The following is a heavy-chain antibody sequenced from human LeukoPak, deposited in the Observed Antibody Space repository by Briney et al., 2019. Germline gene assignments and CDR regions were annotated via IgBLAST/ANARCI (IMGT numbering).Heavy chain of an antibody. V-gene: IGHV3-30*03. D-gene: IGHD2-15*01. Sequence: GGSLRLSCAASGFTFSSYGMHWVRQAPGKGLEWVAVISYGGTNKYYADSVKGRFTISRDNSKNSLYLQMNSLRAEDTAVYYCARAVGYCSGGSCYYWGYYYYGMDVWGQGTTVTVSS. CDR3: ARAVGYCSGGSCYYWGYYYYGMDV. CDR1: GFTFSSYG. J-gene: IGHJ6*02. CDR2: ISYGGTNK.